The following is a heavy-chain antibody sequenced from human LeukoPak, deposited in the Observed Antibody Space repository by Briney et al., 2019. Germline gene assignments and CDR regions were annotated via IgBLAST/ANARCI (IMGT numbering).Heavy chain of an antibody. CDR1: GDSISSGDYY. J-gene: IGHJ6*03. V-gene: IGHV4-61*02. D-gene: IGHD5-18*01. CDR2: ISSSGST. CDR3: ARETRGYSYGRLYYYYYMDV. Sequence: PSQTLSLTCTVSGDSISSGDYYWSWIRQPAGKGLEWIGRISSSGSTNYNPSLKSRVTISVDTSKNQFSLKLSSVTAADTAVYYCARETRGYSYGRLYYYYYMDVWGKGTTVTISS.